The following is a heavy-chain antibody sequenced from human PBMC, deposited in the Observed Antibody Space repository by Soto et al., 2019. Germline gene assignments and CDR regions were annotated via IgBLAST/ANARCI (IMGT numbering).Heavy chain of an antibody. Sequence: GESLKISCKGSGYSFTSYWIGWVRQMPGKGLEWMGIIYPGDSDTRYSPSFQGQVTISADKSISTAYLQWSSLKASDTAMYYCARHEMSVVGGNAVIYNWFDPWGQGTLVTVSS. D-gene: IGHD2-15*01. CDR2: IYPGDSDT. CDR1: GYSFTSYW. CDR3: ARHEMSVVGGNAVIYNWFDP. V-gene: IGHV5-51*01. J-gene: IGHJ5*02.